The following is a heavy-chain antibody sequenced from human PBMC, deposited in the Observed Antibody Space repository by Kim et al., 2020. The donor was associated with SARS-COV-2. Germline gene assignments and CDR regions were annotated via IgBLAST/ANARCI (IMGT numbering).Heavy chain of an antibody. CDR2: FDPEDGET. D-gene: IGHD3-22*01. Sequence: ASVKVSCKVSGYTLTELSMHWVRQAPGKGLEWMGGFDPEDGETIYAQKFQGRVTMTEDTSTDTAYMELSSLRSEDTPVYYCATLGSSAYYKEYYFDYWGQGTLVTVSS. CDR1: GYTLTELS. CDR3: ATLGSSAYYKEYYFDY. V-gene: IGHV1-24*01. J-gene: IGHJ4*02.